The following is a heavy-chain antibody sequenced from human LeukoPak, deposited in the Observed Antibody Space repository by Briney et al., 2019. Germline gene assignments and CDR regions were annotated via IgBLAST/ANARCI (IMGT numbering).Heavy chain of an antibody. CDR1: GFTFSSYA. CDR2: ISGSGGST. V-gene: IGHV3-23*01. J-gene: IGHJ4*02. CDR3: AKGSYFDWLKAPFDY. Sequence: GGSLRLSCAASGFTFSSYAMSWVRQAPGKGLEWVSAISGSGGSTYYADSVKGRFTISRDNSKNTLYLQMNSLRAEDTAVYYCAKGSYFDWLKAPFDYWGQGTLVTVPS. D-gene: IGHD3-9*01.